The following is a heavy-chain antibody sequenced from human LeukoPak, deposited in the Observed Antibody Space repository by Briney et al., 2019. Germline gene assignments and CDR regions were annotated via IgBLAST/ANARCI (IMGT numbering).Heavy chain of an antibody. CDR1: GFTFSSYS. V-gene: IGHV3-20*04. D-gene: IGHD3-22*01. CDR2: INWNGGST. CDR3: ARRTYYYDSSGYTYYFDY. Sequence: GGSLRLSCAASGFTFSSYSINWVRHAPGKGLEWVSGINWNGGSTGYADSVKGRFTISRDNAKNSLYLQMNSLRAEETASYYCARRTYYYDSSGYTYYFDYWGQGTLVTVSS. J-gene: IGHJ4*02.